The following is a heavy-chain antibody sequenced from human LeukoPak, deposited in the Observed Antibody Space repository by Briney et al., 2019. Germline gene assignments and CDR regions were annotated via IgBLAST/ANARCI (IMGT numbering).Heavy chain of an antibody. D-gene: IGHD6-19*01. CDR3: AREQWLGQNYYYGMDV. V-gene: IGHV4-59*01. J-gene: IGHJ6*02. Sequence: SETLSLTCTVSGGSISSYYWSWIRQPPGKGLEWIGYIYYSGSTNYNPSRKSRVTISVDTSKNQFSLKLSSVTAADTAVYYCAREQWLGQNYYYGMDVWGQGTTVTVSS. CDR2: IYYSGST. CDR1: GGSISSYY.